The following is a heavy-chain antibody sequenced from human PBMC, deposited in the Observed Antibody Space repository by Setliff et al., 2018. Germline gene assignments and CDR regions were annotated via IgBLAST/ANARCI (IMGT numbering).Heavy chain of an antibody. D-gene: IGHD6-19*01. CDR2: MPYNEIHR. V-gene: IGHV3-30*02. Sequence: GGSLRLSCSASGFTFSNYGMHWVRQAPGKGLEWVAFMPYNEIHRYFADSVKGRFTISRDDSKNTLYLQMNSLKPEDTAVYYCATPAFHTTGWFGYHGMDVWGQGTTVTVSS. J-gene: IGHJ6*02. CDR1: GFTFSNYG. CDR3: ATPAFHTTGWFGYHGMDV.